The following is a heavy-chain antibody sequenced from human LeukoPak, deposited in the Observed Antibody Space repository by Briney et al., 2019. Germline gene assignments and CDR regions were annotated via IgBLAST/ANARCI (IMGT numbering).Heavy chain of an antibody. CDR2: ISGDGSTI. Sequence: PGGSLRLSCAASGFTFSSNWMHWVRQAPGKGLVWVSRISGDGSTIDYADSVRARFTISRGNAKNTVYLQMNSLRAGDTAVYYCAKDYAAGRPYYFDSWGQGTLVTVSS. D-gene: IGHD6-13*01. CDR1: GFTFSSNW. J-gene: IGHJ4*02. CDR3: AKDYAAGRPYYFDS. V-gene: IGHV3-74*01.